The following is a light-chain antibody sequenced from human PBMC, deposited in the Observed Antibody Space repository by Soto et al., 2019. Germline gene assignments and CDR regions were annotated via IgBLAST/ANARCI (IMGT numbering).Light chain of an antibody. V-gene: IGKV1-9*01. CDR2: AAS. J-gene: IGKJ1*01. Sequence: IKLTQPPSSLSASVGDRVTITCRASQGISSYLAWYQQKPGKAPKLLIYAASTLQSGVPSRFSGGGSGTDFTLTISCLQSEDFATYYCQQYYSYPRTFGQGTKVDI. CDR1: QGISSY. CDR3: QQYYSYPRT.